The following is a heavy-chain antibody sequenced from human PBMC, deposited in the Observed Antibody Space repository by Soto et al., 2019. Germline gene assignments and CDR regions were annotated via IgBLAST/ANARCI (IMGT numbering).Heavy chain of an antibody. CDR3: ARGSGASVVGRGVDHGIDV. CDR2: IGSSGRTI. J-gene: IGHJ6*02. V-gene: IGHV3-48*03. D-gene: IGHD2-21*02. CDR1: GVTVSDYE. Sequence: GCLSLSREASGVTVSDYERHWVRQAPGNRLEWVSYIGSSGRTIYYTDSVKGRFTISRDNARNSLFLQMNSLRAEDAAVYYCARGSGASVVGRGVDHGIDVWGQGTTVTVS.